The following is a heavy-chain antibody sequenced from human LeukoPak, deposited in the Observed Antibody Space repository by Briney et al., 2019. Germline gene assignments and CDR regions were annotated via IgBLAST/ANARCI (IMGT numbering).Heavy chain of an antibody. J-gene: IGHJ4*02. V-gene: IGHV3-23*01. CDR3: AKTTVGYSSGRYPGWPADC. CDR1: GFTFNTYA. D-gene: IGHD6-19*01. Sequence: GGSLRLSCAASGFTFNTYAIYWVRQAPGKGLEWVSGICGSGGCTYYADSVKGRFTISRDNSKNTVYLQMNSLTADNTAIYYCAKTTVGYSSGRYPGWPADCWGQGTLVTVSS. CDR2: ICGSGGCT.